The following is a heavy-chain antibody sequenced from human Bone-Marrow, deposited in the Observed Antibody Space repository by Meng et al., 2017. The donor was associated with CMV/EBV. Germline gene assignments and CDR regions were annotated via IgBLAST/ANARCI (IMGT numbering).Heavy chain of an antibody. J-gene: IGHJ4*02. Sequence: GSLRLSCAVYGGSFSGYYWSWIRQPPGKGLEWIGEINHSGSTNYNPSLKSRVTISVDTSKNQFSLKLSSVTAADTAVYYCARAWRFAGGYYVAARYYFDYWGQGTRVTVYS. D-gene: IGHD3-22*01. V-gene: IGHV4-34*01. CDR2: INHSGST. CDR3: ARAWRFAGGYYVAARYYFDY. CDR1: GGSFSGYY.